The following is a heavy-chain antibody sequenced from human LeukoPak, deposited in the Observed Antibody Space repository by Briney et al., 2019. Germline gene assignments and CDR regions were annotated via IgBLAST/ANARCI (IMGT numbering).Heavy chain of an antibody. D-gene: IGHD6-25*01. CDR2: INHSGST. CDR3: ARPPKQRGYYYMDV. CDR1: GGSFSGYY. J-gene: IGHJ6*03. Sequence: SETLSLTRAVYGGSFSGYYWSWIRQPPGKGLEWIGEINHSGSTNYNPSLKSRVTISVDTSKNQFSLKLSSVTAADTAVYYCARPPKQRGYYYMDVWGKGTTVTVSS. V-gene: IGHV4-34*01.